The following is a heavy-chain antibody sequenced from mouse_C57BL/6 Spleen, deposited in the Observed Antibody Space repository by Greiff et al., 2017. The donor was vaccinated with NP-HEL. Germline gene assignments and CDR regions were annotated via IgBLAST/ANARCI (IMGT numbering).Heavy chain of an antibody. D-gene: IGHD1-1*01. Sequence: VQLQQSGAELVRPGASVTLSCKASGYTFTDYEMHWVKQTPVHGLEWIGAIDPETGGTAYNQKFKGKAILTADKSSSTAYMELRSLTSEDSAVYYCTSERTVVATKAMDYWGQGTSVTVSS. CDR2: IDPETGGT. V-gene: IGHV1-15*01. CDR3: TSERTVVATKAMDY. J-gene: IGHJ4*01. CDR1: GYTFTDYE.